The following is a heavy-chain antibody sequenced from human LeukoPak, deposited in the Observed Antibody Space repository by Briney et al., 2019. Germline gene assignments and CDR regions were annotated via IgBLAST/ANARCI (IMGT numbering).Heavy chain of an antibody. Sequence: SETLSLTCGVSGGSVTSTNWWTWVRPPPGKGLEWIGEVHLDGRTNYNPSPKSRLTMSVDLSENHFSLKLTSVTAADTAVYYCAREGGFYRPLDYSGEGTLVTVSS. CDR1: GGSVTSTNW. V-gene: IGHV4-4*02. CDR3: AREGGFYRPLDY. J-gene: IGHJ4*02. CDR2: VHLDGRT. D-gene: IGHD3-3*01.